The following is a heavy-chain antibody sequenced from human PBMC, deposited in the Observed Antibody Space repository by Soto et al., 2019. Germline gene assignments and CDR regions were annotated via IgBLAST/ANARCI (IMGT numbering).Heavy chain of an antibody. CDR1: GFSFSNYW. CDR3: ARVRTVNYYGMDV. CDR2: IKQDGSEI. V-gene: IGHV3-7*05. Sequence: EVQLVESGGGLVQPGGPLRLSCAASGFSFSNYWMSWVRQAPGKGLEWVANIKQDGSEIYYVDSVKGRFTISRDNAKNSLFLQMNSLRAEDTAVYYCARVRTVNYYGMDVWGQGTTVTVSS. J-gene: IGHJ6*02.